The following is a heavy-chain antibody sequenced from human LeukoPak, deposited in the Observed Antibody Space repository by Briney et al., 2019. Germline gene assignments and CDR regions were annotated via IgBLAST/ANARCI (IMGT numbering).Heavy chain of an antibody. Sequence: GGSLRLSCAASGFTFSSYGMHWVRQAPGKGLEWVSYISSSGSTIYYADSVKGRFTISRDNAKNSLYLQMNSLRAEDTAVYYCAREDGRVTMVRGVPIWGQGTLVTVSS. J-gene: IGHJ4*02. CDR3: AREDGRVTMVRGVPI. CDR1: GFTFSSYG. V-gene: IGHV3-48*04. D-gene: IGHD3-10*01. CDR2: ISSSGSTI.